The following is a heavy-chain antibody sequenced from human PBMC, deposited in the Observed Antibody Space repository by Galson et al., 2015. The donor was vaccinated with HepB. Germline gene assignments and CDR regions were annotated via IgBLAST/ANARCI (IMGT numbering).Heavy chain of an antibody. J-gene: IGHJ6*02. Sequence: SVKVSCKASGYTFTGYYMHWVRQAPGQGLEWMGWINPNSGGTNYAQKFQGWVTMTRDTSISTAYMELSRLRSDDTAVYYCARGYSSSWYGMDVWGQGTTVTVSS. CDR3: ARGYSSSWYGMDV. V-gene: IGHV1-2*04. D-gene: IGHD6-13*01. CDR1: GYTFTGYY. CDR2: INPNSGGT.